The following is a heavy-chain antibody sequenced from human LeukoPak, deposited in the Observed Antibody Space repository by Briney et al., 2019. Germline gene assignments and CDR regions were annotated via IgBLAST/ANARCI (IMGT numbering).Heavy chain of an antibody. J-gene: IGHJ4*02. D-gene: IGHD1-26*01. CDR3: ARDQKSIVGAWGLDY. CDR2: IIPILGIA. CDR1: GGTFSSYT. V-gene: IGHV1-69*04. Sequence: GASVKVSCKASGGTFSSYTISWVRQAPGQGLEWMGRIIPILGIANYARKFQGRVTITADKSTSTAYMELSSLRSEDTAVYYCARDQKSIVGAWGLDYWGQGTLVTVSS.